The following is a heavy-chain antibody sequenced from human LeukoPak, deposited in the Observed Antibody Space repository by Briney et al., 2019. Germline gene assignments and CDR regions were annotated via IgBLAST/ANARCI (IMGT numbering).Heavy chain of an antibody. Sequence: SETLSLTCTVSGGSSSSYYWSWIRQPPGKGLEWIGNIYYSGSTNYNPSLKSRVTISVDTSKNQFALKLSSVTAADTAVYYCARAGWLRSENWFDPWGQGTRVTVSS. V-gene: IGHV4-59*01. CDR3: ARAGWLRSENWFDP. CDR1: GGSSSSYY. CDR2: IYYSGST. D-gene: IGHD5-12*01. J-gene: IGHJ5*02.